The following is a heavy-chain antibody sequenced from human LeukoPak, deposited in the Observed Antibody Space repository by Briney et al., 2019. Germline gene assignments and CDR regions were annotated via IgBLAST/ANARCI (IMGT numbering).Heavy chain of an antibody. V-gene: IGHV3-21*04. Sequence: GGSLRLSCAASGFTFSSYSMNWVRQAPGKGLEWVSSISSSSSYIYYADSVKGRSTISRDNARNSLYLEMNSLRAEDTALYYCARMDCSSSSCYGPLSYYYYYYMDVWGKGTTVIVSS. CDR1: GFTFSSYS. J-gene: IGHJ6*03. CDR2: ISSSSSYI. CDR3: ARMDCSSSSCYGPLSYYYYYYMDV. D-gene: IGHD2-2*01.